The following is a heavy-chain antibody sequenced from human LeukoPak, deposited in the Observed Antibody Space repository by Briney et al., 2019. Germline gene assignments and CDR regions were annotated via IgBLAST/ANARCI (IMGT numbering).Heavy chain of an antibody. V-gene: IGHV3-64*02. CDR3: ARDSFYTGYNRGFGY. CDR1: GFTLSNFA. J-gene: IGHJ4*02. Sequence: GGSLRLSCTASGFTLSNFAMHWVRQSPDKGLQYVSAISTNGSRTFYADSVKGRFIISRDNSKNTLYLQMGSLRGEDTAVYYCARDSFYTGYNRGFGYWGQGTLVTVSS. D-gene: IGHD5-12*01. CDR2: ISTNGSRT.